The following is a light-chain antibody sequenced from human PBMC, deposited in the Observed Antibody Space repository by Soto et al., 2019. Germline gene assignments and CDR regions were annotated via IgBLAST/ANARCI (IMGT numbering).Light chain of an antibody. J-gene: IGKJ4*01. CDR2: DTS. CDR1: QGISGS. Sequence: LRMTQSPSSLSASTGYRVTTTFLASQGISGSLAWYQQKPGKAPVILIYDTSTLQSGVPARFTGSRSEANFTLIISSLQPEDFATYYCQHYVNWPLTFGGGTKVDIK. CDR3: QHYVNWPLT. V-gene: IGKV1-8*01.